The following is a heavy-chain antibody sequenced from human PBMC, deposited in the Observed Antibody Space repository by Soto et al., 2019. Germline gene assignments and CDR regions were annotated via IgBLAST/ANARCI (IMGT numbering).Heavy chain of an antibody. D-gene: IGHD2-15*01. J-gene: IGHJ4*02. CDR1: GYTFSSFG. CDR2: ISSYNDDK. Sequence: QVQLVQSEAEEKKPGASVKVSCKTTGYTFSSFGVSWVRQAPGHGLEWVGWISSYNDDKKYAQKFQGRVTITKDTSTNTAYMELRSLTSDDTGVYYCARDLLRETWQPNYLDFWGQGTPVTVSS. CDR3: ARDLLRETWQPNYLDF. V-gene: IGHV1-18*01.